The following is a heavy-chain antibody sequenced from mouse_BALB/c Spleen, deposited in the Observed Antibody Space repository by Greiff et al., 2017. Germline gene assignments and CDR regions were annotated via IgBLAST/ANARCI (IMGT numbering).Heavy chain of an antibody. CDR2: IYWDDDK. CDR3: ARHRYGYFDV. CDR1: GFSLSTSGMG. D-gene: IGHD2-14*01. J-gene: IGHJ1*01. V-gene: IGHV8-12*01. Sequence: QVTLNVCGPGILQPSQTLSLTCSFSGFSLSTSGMGVSWIRQPSGKGLEWLAHIYWDDDKRYNPSLKSRLTISKDTSSNQVFLKITSVDTADTATYYCARHRYGYFDVWGAGTTVTVSS.